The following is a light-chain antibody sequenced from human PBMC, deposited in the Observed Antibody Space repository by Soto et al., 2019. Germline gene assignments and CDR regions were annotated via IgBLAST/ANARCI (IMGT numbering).Light chain of an antibody. CDR2: GAS. Sequence: EIGMTQSAATLSVSAGQRAPVPCRASQSVRNNLAWYQQKPGQAPRLLIYGASTRATGIPARFSGSGYGTEFTLTISSLQPDDFATYYCQQYNSWTFGQGTKVDIK. CDR3: QQYNSWT. CDR1: QSVRNN. V-gene: IGKV3-15*01. J-gene: IGKJ1*01.